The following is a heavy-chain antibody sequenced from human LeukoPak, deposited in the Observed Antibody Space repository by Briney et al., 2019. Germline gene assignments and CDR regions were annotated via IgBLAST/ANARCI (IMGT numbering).Heavy chain of an antibody. CDR2: ISGSGGST. J-gene: IGHJ6*02. D-gene: IGHD3-3*01. CDR3: AKDKAYYGFWSGYFYGMDV. Sequence: GGSLRLSCAASGFTFSSYAMSWVRQAPGKGLEWVSAISGSGGSTYYADSVKGRFTISRDNSKNTLYLQMNSLRAEDTAVYYCAKDKAYYGFWSGYFYGMDVWGQGTTVTVSS. V-gene: IGHV3-23*01. CDR1: GFTFSSYA.